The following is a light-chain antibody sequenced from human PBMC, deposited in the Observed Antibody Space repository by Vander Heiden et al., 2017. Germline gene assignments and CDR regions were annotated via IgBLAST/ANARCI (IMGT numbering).Light chain of an antibody. Sequence: SYVLTQPPSVSVAPGQTDRTICAGNNIVSKSVHWYQQKPGQAPVLVVYDDSDRPSGIPERCSGSNSGNTATLTISRVEAGDEADYYCQVWDSSSDHWVFGGGTKLTVL. CDR3: QVWDSSSDHWV. CDR2: DDS. V-gene: IGLV3-21*02. CDR1: NIVSKS. J-gene: IGLJ3*02.